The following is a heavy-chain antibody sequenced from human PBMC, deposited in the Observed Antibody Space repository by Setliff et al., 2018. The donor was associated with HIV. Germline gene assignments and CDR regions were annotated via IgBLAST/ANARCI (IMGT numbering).Heavy chain of an antibody. V-gene: IGHV3-21*01. CDR1: GFTFSTYS. Sequence: GGSLRLSCEASGFTFSTYSMNWVRQAPGKGLEWVSSISRSSRSKYYADSVKGRFTISRDNAKNSLYLQMNSLTAKDTAVYYCARDVSWRVRTYIDYWGQGALVTVSS. J-gene: IGHJ4*02. CDR3: ARDVSWRVRTYIDY. D-gene: IGHD3-3*01. CDR2: ISRSSRSK.